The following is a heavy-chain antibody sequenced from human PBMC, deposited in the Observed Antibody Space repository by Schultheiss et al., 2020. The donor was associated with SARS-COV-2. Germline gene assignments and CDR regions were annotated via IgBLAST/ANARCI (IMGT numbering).Heavy chain of an antibody. CDR3: VKGDDYVWGSYGGY. CDR2: VSSDGYFT. J-gene: IGHJ4*02. D-gene: IGHD3-16*01. Sequence: GESLKISCSASGFIFSTYAMHWVRQAPGKGLEYVSSVSSDGYFTEYADSVKGRFTISRDNSKNTLYLEMSSLIVEDAGVYYCVKGDDYVWGSYGGYWGQGTLVTVSS. V-gene: IGHV3-64D*06. CDR1: GFIFSTYA.